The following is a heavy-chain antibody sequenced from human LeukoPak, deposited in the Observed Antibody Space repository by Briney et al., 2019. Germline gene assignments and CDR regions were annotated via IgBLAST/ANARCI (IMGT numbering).Heavy chain of an antibody. D-gene: IGHD3-16*01. Sequence: GGSLRLSCAASGFTFGDYYMAWIRQAPGKGLEWVSYISNSGNTIKEADSVRGRFTISRDNAQNSLFLQMKSLRGDDTAVYYCARYRVITNDYFDSWGQGTLVTASS. CDR2: ISNSGNTI. J-gene: IGHJ4*02. CDR1: GFTFGDYY. V-gene: IGHV3-11*01. CDR3: ARYRVITNDYFDS.